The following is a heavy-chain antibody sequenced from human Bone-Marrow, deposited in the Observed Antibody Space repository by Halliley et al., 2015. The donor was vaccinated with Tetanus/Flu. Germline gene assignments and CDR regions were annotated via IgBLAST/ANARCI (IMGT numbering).Heavy chain of an antibody. Sequence: TLSLTCAVSGGSISSGAYSWSWVRQPPGKALEWIGYIFHSGSTYYNPSLQSRITMSLDTSKNHFSLNLTSVTAADTAVYYCARVIVMRASPYYHSGMDVWGQGTTVAVSS. CDR2: IFHSGST. D-gene: IGHD2-21*01. J-gene: IGHJ6*02. CDR1: GGSISSGAYS. CDR3: ARVIVMRASPYYHSGMDV. V-gene: IGHV4-30-2*01.